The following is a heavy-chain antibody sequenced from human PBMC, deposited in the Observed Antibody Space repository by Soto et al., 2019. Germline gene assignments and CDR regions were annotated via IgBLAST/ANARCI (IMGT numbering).Heavy chain of an antibody. CDR2: IYHSGTT. J-gene: IGHJ3*01. CDR3: ARDSRYCTDSGCSIMRDAFDV. Sequence: QVLLQESGPGLVKPSGTLSLTCTVSHFSVTNNKYWSWVRQSPGKPLEWFGEIYHSGTTYYNQSLSSRVSMSMDKSKNQISLILTSVTAADTAVYYCARDSRYCTDSGCSIMRDAFDVWGQGTLVTLSS. CDR1: HFSVTNNKY. V-gene: IGHV4-4*02. D-gene: IGHD2-15*01.